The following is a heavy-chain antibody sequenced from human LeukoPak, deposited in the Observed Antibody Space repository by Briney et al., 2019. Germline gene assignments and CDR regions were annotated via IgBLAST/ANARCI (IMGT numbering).Heavy chain of an antibody. J-gene: IGHJ4*02. CDR3: ARDEPPRMVVITGLGVDY. D-gene: IGHD3-22*01. V-gene: IGHV3-21*01. Sequence: GGSLRLSRAASGFTFSSYNMSWVRQAPGKGLEWVSHISSSSNYMYYAVSVKGRFTISRDNAKNSLYLQMNSLRAEDTAVYYCARDEPPRMVVITGLGVDYWGQGTLVTVSS. CDR1: GFTFSSYN. CDR2: ISSSSNYM.